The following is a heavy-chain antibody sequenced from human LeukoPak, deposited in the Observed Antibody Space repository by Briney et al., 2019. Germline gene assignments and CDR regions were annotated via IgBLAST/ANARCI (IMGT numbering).Heavy chain of an antibody. V-gene: IGHV4-59*08. Sequence: SETLSLTCTVSGGSISSYYWSWLRQPPGKGLEWIGYIYYSGSTNYNPSLKSRISISVDTSKNQFSLKLSSVTAADTAVYYCARAGITMIVVGYAFDIWGQGTMVTVSS. CDR3: ARAGITMIVVGYAFDI. CDR2: IYYSGST. D-gene: IGHD3-22*01. CDR1: GGSISSYY. J-gene: IGHJ3*02.